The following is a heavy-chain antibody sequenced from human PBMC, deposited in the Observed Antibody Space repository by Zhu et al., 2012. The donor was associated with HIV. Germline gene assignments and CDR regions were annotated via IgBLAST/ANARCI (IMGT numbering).Heavy chain of an antibody. CDR3: ARVFGYPSYYYDSSGSGYFDL. CDR2: IYTSGST. V-gene: IGHV4-4*07. CDR1: GGSISSYY. D-gene: IGHD3-22*01. J-gene: IGHJ2*01. Sequence: QVQLQESGPGLVKPSETLSLTCTVSGGSISSYYWSWIRQPAGKGLEWIGRIYTSGSTNYNPSLKSRVTMSVDTSKNQFSLKLSSVTAADTAVYYCARVFGYPSYYYDSSGSGYFDLWGRGTLVTVSS.